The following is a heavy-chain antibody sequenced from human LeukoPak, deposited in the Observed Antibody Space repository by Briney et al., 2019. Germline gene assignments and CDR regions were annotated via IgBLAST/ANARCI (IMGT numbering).Heavy chain of an antibody. V-gene: IGHV3-23*01. CDR3: AKVKYYGSGSYFDAFDI. CDR1: GFTFSSYA. Sequence: HTGGSLRLSCAASGFTFSSYAMSWVRQAPGKGLEWVSAISGSGGSTYYADSVKGRFTISRDNSKNTLYLQMNGLRAEDTAVYYCAKVKYYGSGSYFDAFDIWGQGTMVTVSS. J-gene: IGHJ3*02. CDR2: ISGSGGST. D-gene: IGHD3-10*01.